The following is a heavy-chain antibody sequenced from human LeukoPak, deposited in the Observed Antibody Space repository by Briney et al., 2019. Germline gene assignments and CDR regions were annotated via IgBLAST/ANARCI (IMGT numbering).Heavy chain of an antibody. CDR1: GYTFTSYY. V-gene: IGHV1-46*01. CDR3: ARDSGMKQQLDYFDY. Sequence: GATVKVSCKASGYTFTSYYMHWVRQAPGQGLEWMGIINPSGGNTSYTQKFQGRVTMTRDTSTSTVYMELSSLRSEDTAVYYCARDSGMKQQLDYFDYWGQGTLVTISS. CDR2: INPSGGNT. J-gene: IGHJ4*02. D-gene: IGHD6-13*01.